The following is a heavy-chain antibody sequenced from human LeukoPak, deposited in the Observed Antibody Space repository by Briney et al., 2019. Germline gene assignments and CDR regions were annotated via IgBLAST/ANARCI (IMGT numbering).Heavy chain of an antibody. CDR3: ARGVVVVVAATYNWFDP. J-gene: IGHJ5*02. CDR2: ISTSSSTI. CDR1: GFTVSSSH. V-gene: IGHV3-48*01. Sequence: GGSLRLSCAASGFTVSSSHMNWIRQAPGKGLEWVSYISTSSSTIYYADSVKGRFTISRDNAKNSLYLQMTSLRAEDTAVYYCARGVVVVVAATYNWFDPWGQGTLVTVSS. D-gene: IGHD2-15*01.